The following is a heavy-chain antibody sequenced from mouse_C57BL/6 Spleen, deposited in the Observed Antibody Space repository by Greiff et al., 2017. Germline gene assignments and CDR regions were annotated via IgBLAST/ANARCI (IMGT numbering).Heavy chain of an antibody. Sequence: QVQLQQPGAELVKPGASVKLSCKASGYTFTSYWMHWVKQRPGQGLEWIGMIHPNSGSTNYNEKFKSKATLTVDKSSSTAYMRLSSLTSEDSAVYYYARDPFYYYGSSYDDFDVWGTGTTVTVSS. CDR3: ARDPFYYYGSSYDDFDV. CDR1: GYTFTSYW. J-gene: IGHJ1*03. D-gene: IGHD1-1*01. CDR2: IHPNSGST. V-gene: IGHV1-64*01.